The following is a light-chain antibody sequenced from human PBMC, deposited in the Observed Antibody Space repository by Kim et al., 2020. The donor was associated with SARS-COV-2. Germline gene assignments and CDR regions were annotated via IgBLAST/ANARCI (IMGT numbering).Light chain of an antibody. CDR2: YDS. CDR3: QVWDSSSDHRVV. V-gene: IGLV3-21*04. J-gene: IGLJ2*01. Sequence: PXKTARLTWGGNSIGSKSVPWYQQEPGQAPVLFIYYDSDRPSGIPERFTGSNSGNTATLTISRVEAGDEADYYCQVWDSSSDHRVVFGGGTQLTVL. CDR1: SIGSKS.